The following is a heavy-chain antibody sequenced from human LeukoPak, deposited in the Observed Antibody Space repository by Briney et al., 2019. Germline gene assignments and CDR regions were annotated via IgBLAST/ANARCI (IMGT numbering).Heavy chain of an antibody. CDR3: ATETNGRHYDY. CDR1: GLTFSTSG. CDR2: IGPTGSDR. V-gene: IGHV3-21*06. Sequence: GGSLRLSCTASGLTFSTSGFNWVRQVPGKGLEWVASIGPTGSDRYHADSIKGQFTISRDNSNNFLYLQMNSLRAEDTAVYYCATETNGRHYDYWGQGTLLTVSS. D-gene: IGHD1-14*01. J-gene: IGHJ4*02.